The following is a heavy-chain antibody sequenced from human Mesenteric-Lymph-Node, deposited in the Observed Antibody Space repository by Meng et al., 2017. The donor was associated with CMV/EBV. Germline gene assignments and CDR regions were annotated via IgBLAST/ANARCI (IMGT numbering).Heavy chain of an antibody. CDR3: ARGGLSSTWYSSLDY. CDR2: ILPIFRTP. CDR1: VGIFYSYA. D-gene: IGHD6-13*01. J-gene: IGHJ4*02. Sequence: SVGIFYSYAISWVRQAPGQGLEWMGGILPIFRTPNYAQKFQDRVTITADESTSTAYLEVTSLRSEDTAVYYCARGGLSSTWYSSLDYWGQGTLVTVSS. V-gene: IGHV1-69*01.